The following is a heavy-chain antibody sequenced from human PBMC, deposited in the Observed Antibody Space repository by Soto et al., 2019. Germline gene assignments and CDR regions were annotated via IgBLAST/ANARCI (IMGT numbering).Heavy chain of an antibody. Sequence: GGSLRLSCAASGFTFSSYSMNWVRQAPGKGLEWVSYISSSSSTIYYADSVKGRFTISRDNAKNSLYLQMNSLRAEDTAVYYCARDTSGYYGSGYYFDYWGQGTLVTVSS. V-gene: IGHV3-48*01. CDR1: GFTFSSYS. CDR2: ISSSSSTI. CDR3: ARDTSGYYGSGYYFDY. D-gene: IGHD3-10*01. J-gene: IGHJ4*02.